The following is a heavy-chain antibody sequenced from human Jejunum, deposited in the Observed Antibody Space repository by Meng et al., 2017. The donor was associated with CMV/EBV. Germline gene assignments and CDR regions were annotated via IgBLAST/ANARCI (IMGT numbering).Heavy chain of an antibody. Sequence: GFTFKNARMRWVRQDPGKGREGVGRIKSKTEGGTTEYGAPVKGRFTISRDDSKNTLYLQMNSLKTEDTALYYCTTAFHDSSAYLTDWGQGTLVTVSS. CDR1: GFTFKNAR. CDR2: IKSKTEGGTT. V-gene: IGHV3-15*01. CDR3: TTAFHDSSAYLTD. D-gene: IGHD3-22*01. J-gene: IGHJ4*02.